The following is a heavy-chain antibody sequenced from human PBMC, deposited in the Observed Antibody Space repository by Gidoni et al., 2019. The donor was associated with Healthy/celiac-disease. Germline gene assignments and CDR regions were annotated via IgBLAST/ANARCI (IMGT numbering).Heavy chain of an antibody. D-gene: IGHD1-7*01. CDR3: AHRPMAGTTFFFDY. Sequence: QITLKESGPTLVKPTQTLTLTCTFSGFSLSTSGVGVGWIRQPPGKALEWLALIYWDDDKRYSPSLKSRLTITKDTSKNQVVLTMTNMDPVDTATYYCAHRPMAGTTFFFDYWGQGTLVTVSS. V-gene: IGHV2-5*02. J-gene: IGHJ4*02. CDR1: GFSLSTSGVG. CDR2: IYWDDDK.